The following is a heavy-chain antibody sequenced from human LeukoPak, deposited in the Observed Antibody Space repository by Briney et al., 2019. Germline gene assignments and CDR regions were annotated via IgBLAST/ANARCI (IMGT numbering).Heavy chain of an antibody. Sequence: ASVKVSCKASGGTFSSYAVSWVRQAPGQGLEWMGGIIPIFGTANYAQKFQGGVTITADESTSTAYMELSSLRSEDTAVYYCARVDVGANTFDYWGQGTLVTVSS. V-gene: IGHV1-69*13. CDR2: IIPIFGTA. D-gene: IGHD3-16*01. CDR1: GGTFSSYA. CDR3: ARVDVGANTFDY. J-gene: IGHJ4*02.